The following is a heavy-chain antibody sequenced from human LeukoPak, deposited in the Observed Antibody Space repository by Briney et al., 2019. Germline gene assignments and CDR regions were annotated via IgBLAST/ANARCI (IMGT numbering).Heavy chain of an antibody. CDR2: IKSDGTEE. CDR1: GFTFSSYW. V-gene: IGHV3-7*01. Sequence: GGSLRLSCTASGFTFSSYWMNWVRQVPGKELEWAAIIKSDGTEEHYLDSVKGRFTTSRDNANNLLFLQMNNLRAEDTAVYYCAGGGGYLIDYWGQGTLVTVSS. CDR3: AGGGGYLIDY. D-gene: IGHD3-22*01. J-gene: IGHJ4*02.